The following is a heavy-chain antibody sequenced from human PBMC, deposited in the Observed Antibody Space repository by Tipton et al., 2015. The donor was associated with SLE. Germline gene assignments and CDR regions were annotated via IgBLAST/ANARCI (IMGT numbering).Heavy chain of an antibody. CDR2: IYYSGST. Sequence: TLSLTCTVSGGSISSHYWSWIRQPPGKGLEWIGYIYYSGSTYYNPSLKSRVTISVDTSKNQFSLKLSSVTAADTAVYYCARVRGWSDFDYWGQGTLVTVSS. V-gene: IGHV4-59*08. D-gene: IGHD6-19*01. J-gene: IGHJ4*02. CDR1: GGSISSHY. CDR3: ARVRGWSDFDY.